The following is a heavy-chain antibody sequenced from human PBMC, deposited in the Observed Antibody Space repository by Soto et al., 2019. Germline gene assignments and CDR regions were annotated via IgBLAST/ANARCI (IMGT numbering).Heavy chain of an antibody. CDR2: ISGSGDST. J-gene: IGHJ4*02. Sequence: GGSLRLSCAASGFTFITYGMNWVRQAPGKGLEWVSGISGSGDSTYYADSVKGRFTVSRDNSKNTLYLQMNSLRAEDTAVFYCAKERSSGWSFDYWGQGTLLTVSS. CDR3: AKERSSGWSFDY. D-gene: IGHD6-19*01. CDR1: GFTFITYG. V-gene: IGHV3-23*01.